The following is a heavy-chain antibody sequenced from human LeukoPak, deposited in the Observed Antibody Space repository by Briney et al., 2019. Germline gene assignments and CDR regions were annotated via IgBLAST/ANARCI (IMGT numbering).Heavy chain of an antibody. D-gene: IGHD6-6*01. CDR1: GFTVSSNY. Sequence: GGSLRLSCAASGFTVSSNYMSWVRQAPGKGLEWVSVIYSGGSTYYADSVKGRFTISRDNSKNTLYLQMNSLRAEDTAVYYCAREDRYSSSSRLFDYWGQGTLVNVSS. CDR2: IYSGGST. V-gene: IGHV3-53*01. CDR3: AREDRYSSSSRLFDY. J-gene: IGHJ4*02.